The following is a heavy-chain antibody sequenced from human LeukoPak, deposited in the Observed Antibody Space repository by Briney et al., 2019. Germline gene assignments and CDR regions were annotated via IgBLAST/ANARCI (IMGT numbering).Heavy chain of an antibody. CDR3: AWSVSGATFDY. V-gene: IGHV5-51*01. D-gene: IGHD6-19*01. Sequence: GESLQISYKGSGYSFTTYWIAWVRQPPGKGLEWMGIIYPGDSDTRYSPSFQGQVTISADKSMRVAYLQWTSLKASDTAMYYCAWSVSGATFDYWGQGTLVTVSS. CDR1: GYSFTTYW. CDR2: IYPGDSDT. J-gene: IGHJ4*02.